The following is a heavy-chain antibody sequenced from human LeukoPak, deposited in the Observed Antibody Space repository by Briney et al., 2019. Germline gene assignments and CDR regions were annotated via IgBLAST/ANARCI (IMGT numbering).Heavy chain of an antibody. Sequence: SETLSLTCAVYGGSFSGYYWSWIRQPPGKGLEWIGEINHSGSTNYNPSLKSRVTISVDTSKNQFSLKLSSVTAADTAVYYCARGVVVVPAAMEVPNWFDPWGQGTLVTVSS. CDR1: GGSFSGYY. V-gene: IGHV4-34*01. J-gene: IGHJ5*02. D-gene: IGHD2-2*01. CDR3: ARGVVVVPAAMEVPNWFDP. CDR2: INHSGST.